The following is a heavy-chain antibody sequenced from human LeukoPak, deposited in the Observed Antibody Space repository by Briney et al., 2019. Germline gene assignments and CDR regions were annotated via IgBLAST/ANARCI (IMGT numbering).Heavy chain of an antibody. CDR3: AKGAYYDSSGYYYSPTPFDP. CDR1: GYTFTGYY. D-gene: IGHD3-22*01. J-gene: IGHJ5*02. V-gene: IGHV1-2*02. CDR2: INPNSGGT. Sequence: ASVKVSCKASGYTFTGYYMHWVRQAPGQGLEWMGWINPNSGGTNYAQKFQGRVTMTRDTSISTAYMELSSLRSEDTAVYYCAKGAYYDSSGYYYSPTPFDPWGQGTLVTVSS.